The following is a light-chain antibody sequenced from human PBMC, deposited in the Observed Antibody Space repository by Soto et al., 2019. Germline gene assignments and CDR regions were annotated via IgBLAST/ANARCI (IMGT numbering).Light chain of an antibody. Sequence: EIVMTQSPATLSVSPGERATLSCRASQSVSSNLAWYQQKPGQAPRLFIYDASTRATGIPARFSGSGSGTEFTLTISGLQSEDFATYYCQQYNNWPVTFGGGTKVDI. CDR2: DAS. V-gene: IGKV3-15*01. CDR3: QQYNNWPVT. J-gene: IGKJ4*01. CDR1: QSVSSN.